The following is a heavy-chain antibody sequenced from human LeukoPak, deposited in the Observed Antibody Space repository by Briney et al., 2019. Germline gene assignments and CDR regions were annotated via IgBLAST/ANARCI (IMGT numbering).Heavy chain of an antibody. Sequence: PGGSLRLSCAASGFRFSYHDMHWVRQAPGKGLEFVSSIGAAEAHTFYADSVKGRFTISRDNFQSTMYLQMDGLRPEDSAVYYCARELGGTKTGGFDIWGQGTVVTVSS. D-gene: IGHD1-14*01. CDR3: ARELGGTKTGGFDI. CDR2: IGAAEAHT. V-gene: IGHV3-64*02. CDR1: GFRFSYHD. J-gene: IGHJ3*02.